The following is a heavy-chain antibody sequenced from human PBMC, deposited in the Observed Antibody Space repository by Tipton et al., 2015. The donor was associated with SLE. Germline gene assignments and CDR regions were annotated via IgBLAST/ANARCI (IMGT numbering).Heavy chain of an antibody. J-gene: IGHJ3*02. V-gene: IGHV3-48*03. CDR2: ISNSGTTI. Sequence: SLRLSCAASGFTFSSYEMNWVRQAPGKGLEWVSYISNSGTTIYYADSVKGRFTISRDNAKNSLYLQMNSLRAEDTAVYYCARDSYFRSQPDAFDIWGQGTMVTVSS. D-gene: IGHD3-9*01. CDR3: ARDSYFRSQPDAFDI. CDR1: GFTFSSYE.